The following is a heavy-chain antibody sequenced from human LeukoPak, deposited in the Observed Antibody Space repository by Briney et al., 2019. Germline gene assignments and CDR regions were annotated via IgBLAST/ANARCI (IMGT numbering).Heavy chain of an antibody. CDR1: GGSFSGYY. CDR3: ARHPRYYYGSGAPTGFDP. CDR2: INHSGST. D-gene: IGHD3-10*01. V-gene: IGHV4-34*01. J-gene: IGHJ5*02. Sequence: SETLSLTCAVYGGSFSGYYWSWIRQPPGKGLEWIGEINHSGSTNYNPSLKSRVTISGDTSKNQFSLKLSSVTAADTAVYYCARHPRYYYGSGAPTGFDPWGQGTLVTVSS.